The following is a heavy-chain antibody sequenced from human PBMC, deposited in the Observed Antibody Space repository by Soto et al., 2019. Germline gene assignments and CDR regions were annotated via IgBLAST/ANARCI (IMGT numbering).Heavy chain of an antibody. CDR2: ISWSSHKM. Sequence: EVQLVESGGDLVQPGGSLRLSCAGSGFNFDDYAMHWVRQGPGKGLEWVSGISWSSHKMAYADSVKGRFTISRDNAKNSLYLQLNSVRAEDTAMYFCAKDAQAGIYYYHAMDVWGRGTAVSVSS. J-gene: IGHJ6*02. V-gene: IGHV3-9*01. CDR1: GFNFDDYA. CDR3: AKDAQAGIYYYHAMDV.